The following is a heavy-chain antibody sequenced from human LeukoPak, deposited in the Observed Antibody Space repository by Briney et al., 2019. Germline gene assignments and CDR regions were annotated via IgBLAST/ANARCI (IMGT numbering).Heavy chain of an antibody. D-gene: IGHD6-19*01. V-gene: IGHV4-4*02. CDR2: IYHSGST. CDR1: GDSISSNNW. Sequence: PSGTLSLTCAVSGDSISSNNWWSWVRQPPGKGLEWIGEIYHSGSTTYNPSLRSRVTISVDRSENQFSLKLSSVTAADTAVYYCARIRHSSGWAFDYWGHGTLVTASS. J-gene: IGHJ4*01. CDR3: ARIRHSSGWAFDY.